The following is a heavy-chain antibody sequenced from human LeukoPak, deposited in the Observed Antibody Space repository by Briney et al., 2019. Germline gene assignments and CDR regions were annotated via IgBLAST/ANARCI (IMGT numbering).Heavy chain of an antibody. Sequence: GGSLRLSCAASGFTFSSYDMHWVRQATGKGLEWVSAIGTAGDTYYPGSVKGRFTISRENAKNSLYLQMNSLRAGDTAVYYCARGGPAPYYFYGMDVWDQGTTVTVSS. CDR1: GFTFSSYD. J-gene: IGHJ6*02. CDR3: ARGGPAPYYFYGMDV. D-gene: IGHD2-2*01. CDR2: IGTAGDT. V-gene: IGHV3-13*01.